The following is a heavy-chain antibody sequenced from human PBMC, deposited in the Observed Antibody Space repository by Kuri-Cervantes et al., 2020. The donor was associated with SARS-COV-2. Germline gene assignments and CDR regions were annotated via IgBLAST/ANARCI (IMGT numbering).Heavy chain of an antibody. Sequence: GESLKISCAASGFTFSSYAMSWVRQAPGKGLEWVSAISGSGGSTYYADSVKGRFTIPRDKSKNTLYLQMNSLRAEDTAVYYCAKTTRKTFCSSTSCYVFDYWGQGTLVTVSS. CDR3: AKTTRKTFCSSTSCYVFDY. CDR1: GFTFSSYA. J-gene: IGHJ4*02. V-gene: IGHV3-23*01. CDR2: ISGSGGST. D-gene: IGHD2-2*01.